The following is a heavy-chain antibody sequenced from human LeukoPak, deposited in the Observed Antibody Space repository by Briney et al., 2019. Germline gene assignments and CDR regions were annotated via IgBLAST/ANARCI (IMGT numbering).Heavy chain of an antibody. D-gene: IGHD1-26*01. V-gene: IGHV1-2*02. J-gene: IGHJ4*02. CDR2: INPNNGDT. CDR1: GYTFSGYY. CDR3: AREGAYIGGSYPFDY. Sequence: ASVKVSCKPSGYTFSGYYLHWVRQAPGQGLEWMGWINPNNGDTYSAQKFQGRVIMTRDTSASTAYMELNSLRSEDMAVYYCAREGAYIGGSYPFDYWGQGTLVTVSS.